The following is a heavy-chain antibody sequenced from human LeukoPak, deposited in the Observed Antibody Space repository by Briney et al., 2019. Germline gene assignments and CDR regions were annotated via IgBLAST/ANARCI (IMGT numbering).Heavy chain of an antibody. V-gene: IGHV4-31*03. D-gene: IGHD3-22*01. Sequence: SETLSLTCSVSGDSVSGGYYCTWIRQHPEKGLEWIGHIYYSSTAYNPNLGSRVSMSSDTSKNQFSLKPTSVTAADTAVYYCARSTSQYYYDSSLGFWGQGTLVTVSS. CDR2: IYYSSTA. CDR1: GDSVSGGYY. J-gene: IGHJ4*02. CDR3: ARSTSQYYYDSSLGF.